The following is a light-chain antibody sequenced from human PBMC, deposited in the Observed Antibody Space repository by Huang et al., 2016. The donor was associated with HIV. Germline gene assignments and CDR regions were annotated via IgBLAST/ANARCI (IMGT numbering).Light chain of an antibody. V-gene: IGKV4-1*01. Sequence: DILMTQSSDSLAVSLGESATINCKSSQRILYNSDKKDYVDLYQQKPGHPPKLLIYWASTRESVVPDRFSGSGSGTDFTLTISSLQAGDVAVYYCQQYYGSPPTFGQGTKVEIK. CDR3: QQYYGSPPT. CDR1: QRILYNSDKKDY. CDR2: WAS. J-gene: IGKJ1*01.